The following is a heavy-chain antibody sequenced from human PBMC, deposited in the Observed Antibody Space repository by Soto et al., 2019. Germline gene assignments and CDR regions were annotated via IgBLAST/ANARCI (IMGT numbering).Heavy chain of an antibody. CDR1: GGSISSSSYY. D-gene: IGHD2-2*01. Sequence: SETLSLTCTVSGGSISSSSYYWGWIRQPPGKGLEWIGSIYYSGSTYYNPSLKSRVTISVDTSKNQFSLKLSSVTAADTAVYYCASINIVVVPAAIDTGDYYYYYMDVWGKGTTVTVSS. J-gene: IGHJ6*03. CDR2: IYYSGST. CDR3: ASINIVVVPAAIDTGDYYYYYMDV. V-gene: IGHV4-39*01.